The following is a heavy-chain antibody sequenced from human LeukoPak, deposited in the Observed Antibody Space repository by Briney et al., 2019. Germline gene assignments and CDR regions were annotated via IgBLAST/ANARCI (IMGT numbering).Heavy chain of an antibody. J-gene: IGHJ6*03. CDR2: IYPGDSDT. CDR3: ARLGDSSSWSYYFYYMDV. V-gene: IGHV5-51*01. D-gene: IGHD6-13*01. Sequence: GESLKISCKGSGYSFTSYWIGWVRQMPGKSLEWMGIIYPGDSDTRYSPSFQGQVTISADKSISTAYLQWSSLKASDTAMYYCARLGDSSSWSYYFYYMDVWGKGTTVTVSS. CDR1: GYSFTSYW.